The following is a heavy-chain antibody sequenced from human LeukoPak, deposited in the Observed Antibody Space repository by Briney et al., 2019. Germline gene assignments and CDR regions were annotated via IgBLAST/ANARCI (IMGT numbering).Heavy chain of an antibody. Sequence: SETLSLTCTVSGGSISSNYCSWIRQSPGKGLEWIAYMSYIGHSNSNPSLRSRVTTSVDTSKNHFSLRLNTVTAADTAVYYCATIVRGGASFDIWGRGTMVTVSS. V-gene: IGHV4-59*01. CDR3: ATIVRGGASFDI. J-gene: IGHJ3*02. CDR1: GGSISSNY. CDR2: MSYIGHS. D-gene: IGHD1-26*01.